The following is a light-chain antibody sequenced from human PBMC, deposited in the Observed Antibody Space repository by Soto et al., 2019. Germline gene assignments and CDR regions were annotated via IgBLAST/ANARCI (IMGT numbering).Light chain of an antibody. CDR1: QSLSSSQ. Sequence: EIVLTQSPGTLSLSPGERATLSCRASQSLSSSQLAWYQQKPGQAPRLLIHDASSRATGISDRFTGSGSGTNFTLTITTLEPEDFAVSFCQQYGSSPRTFGLGTRWRS. CDR2: DAS. V-gene: IGKV3-20*01. CDR3: QQYGSSPRT. J-gene: IGKJ1*01.